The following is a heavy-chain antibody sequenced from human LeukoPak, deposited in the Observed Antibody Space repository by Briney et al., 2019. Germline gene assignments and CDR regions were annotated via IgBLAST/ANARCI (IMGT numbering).Heavy chain of an antibody. Sequence: ASVKVSCKASGYTFTSYGISWVRQAPGQGLEWMGWISAYNGNTNYAQKLQGRVTMTTDTSTSTAYMELRSLRSDDTAVYYCAREKDYDILTGYLGNAFDIWGQGTMVTVSS. D-gene: IGHD3-9*01. V-gene: IGHV1-18*01. CDR3: AREKDYDILTGYLGNAFDI. CDR1: GYTFTSYG. CDR2: ISAYNGNT. J-gene: IGHJ3*02.